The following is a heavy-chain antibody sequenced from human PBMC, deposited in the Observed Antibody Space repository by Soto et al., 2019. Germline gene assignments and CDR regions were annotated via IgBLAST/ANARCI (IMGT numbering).Heavy chain of an antibody. Sequence: GSLKLPLSAPWFPVSSYSMSWVRQAPGKGLEWVSAISGSGGSTYYADSVKGRFTISRDNSKNTLYLQMNSLRAEDTAVYYCARQARNYWGQGTLVTVSS. V-gene: IGHV3-23*01. CDR1: WFPVSSYS. J-gene: IGHJ4*02. CDR2: ISGSGGST. CDR3: ARQARNY.